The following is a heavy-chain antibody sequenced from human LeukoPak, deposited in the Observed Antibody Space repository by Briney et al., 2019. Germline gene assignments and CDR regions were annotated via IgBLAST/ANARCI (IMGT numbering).Heavy chain of an antibody. V-gene: IGHV3-23*01. Sequence: GGSLRLSCVVSGLSFSTYDMAWVRQAPGAGLEWVSIIRVSSSTTYYADSVKGRFTIYRDNSKNTLYLHMNNLRAEVTGIFYCAINGYWGQGALVTVSS. CDR1: GLSFSTYD. D-gene: IGHD3-22*01. CDR3: AINGY. J-gene: IGHJ1*01. CDR2: IRVSSSTT.